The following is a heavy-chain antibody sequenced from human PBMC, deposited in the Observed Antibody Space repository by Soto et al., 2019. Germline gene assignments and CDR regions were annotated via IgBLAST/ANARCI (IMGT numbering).Heavy chain of an antibody. Sequence: GASVKVSCKASGYTFTSYYMHWVRQAPGQGLEWMGGIIPIFGTPNYAQNFQGRVTIIADESTSTAYMELSSLRSEDTAVYYCANGTPNRITIFGASYYYFGMDVWGQGTTVTVSS. CDR3: ANGTPNRITIFGASYYYFGMDV. V-gene: IGHV1-69*13. D-gene: IGHD3-3*01. CDR2: IIPIFGTP. CDR1: GYTFTSYY. J-gene: IGHJ6*02.